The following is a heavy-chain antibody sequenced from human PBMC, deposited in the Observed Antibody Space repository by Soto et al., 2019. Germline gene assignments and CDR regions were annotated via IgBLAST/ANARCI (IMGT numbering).Heavy chain of an antibody. Sequence: PVGSLRLSCAASGFTFDDYGMSWVRQAPGKGLEWVSGINWNGGSTGYADSVKGRFTISRDNAKNSLYLQMNSLRAEDTALYHCERVSSNGWYGAFDIWGQGTMVTVSS. CDR3: ERVSSNGWYGAFDI. V-gene: IGHV3-20*01. D-gene: IGHD6-19*01. CDR1: GFTFDDYG. CDR2: INWNGGST. J-gene: IGHJ3*02.